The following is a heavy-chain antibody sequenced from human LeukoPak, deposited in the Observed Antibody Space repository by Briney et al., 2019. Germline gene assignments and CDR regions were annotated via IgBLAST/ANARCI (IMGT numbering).Heavy chain of an antibody. V-gene: IGHV4-4*07. D-gene: IGHD6-6*01. CDR3: ARHRAARYNDAFDI. J-gene: IGHJ3*02. Sequence: SETLSLTCIVSGGSISSYYWSWIRQPAAKGLEWIGRIYTSGSTNYNPSLKSRVTMSADTSKNQFSLKLSSVTAADTAVYYCARHRAARYNDAFDIWGQGTMVTVSS. CDR2: IYTSGST. CDR1: GGSISSYY.